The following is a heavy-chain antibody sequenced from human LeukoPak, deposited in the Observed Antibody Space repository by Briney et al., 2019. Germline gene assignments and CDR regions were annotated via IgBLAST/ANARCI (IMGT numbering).Heavy chain of an antibody. J-gene: IGHJ4*02. D-gene: IGHD6-19*01. CDR1: GYTFTSYY. V-gene: IGHV1-18*04. CDR2: IRSDNGKT. CDR3: ARDYSSGWYSVDY. Sequence: ASVKVSCKASGYTFTSYYMHWVRQAPGQGLEWMGWIRSDNGKTNYAQKLQGRVTLTTDTTTSTAYMELRSLRSDDTAIYYCARDYSSGWYSVDYWGQGTLITVSS.